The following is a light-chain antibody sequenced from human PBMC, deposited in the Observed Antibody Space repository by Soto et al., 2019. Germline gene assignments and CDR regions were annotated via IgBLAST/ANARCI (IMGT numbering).Light chain of an antibody. J-gene: IGLJ2*01. CDR2: DVN. CDR3: SSYAGSNNVV. Sequence: QSALTQPRSVSGSPGQSVTISCTGTSSDVGTYNSVSWYQQHPGKAPKLMIYDVNKRPSGVPDRFSGSMSGNTASLTISGLQAEDDSDYYCSSYAGSNNVVFGGGTKLTVL. CDR1: SSDVGTYNS. V-gene: IGLV2-11*01.